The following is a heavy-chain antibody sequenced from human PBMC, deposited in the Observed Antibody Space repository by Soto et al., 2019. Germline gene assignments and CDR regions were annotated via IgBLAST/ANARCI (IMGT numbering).Heavy chain of an antibody. CDR3: SHAGDFDLLSFDR. CDR1: GFSLTTTRMG. V-gene: IGHV2-5*02. J-gene: IGHJ4*02. Sequence: QITLKESGPPLVRPAQPLTLTCAFSGFSLTTTRMGVAWNRQPPGKALEWLALIYWDDDKRYSPSLKNRLTVSKDTSTNRVVLTITNIGPDDTGTYFCSHAGDFDLLSFDRLRPGTLVTVSS. CDR2: IYWDDDK. D-gene: IGHD2-15*01.